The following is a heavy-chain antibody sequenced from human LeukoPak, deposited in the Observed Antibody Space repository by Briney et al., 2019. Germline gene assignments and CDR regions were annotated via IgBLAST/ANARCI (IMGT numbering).Heavy chain of an antibody. CDR2: INPSGGST. D-gene: IGHD3-10*01. V-gene: IGHV1-46*01. CDR3: ARAVVRGVRGGGY. Sequence: ASVKVSCKASGYTFTSYYMHWVRQAPGQGLEWMGIINPSGGSTSYAQKFQGRVTMTRNTSISTAYMELSSLRSEDTAVYYCARAVVRGVRGGGYWGQGTLVTVSS. CDR1: GYTFTSYY. J-gene: IGHJ4*02.